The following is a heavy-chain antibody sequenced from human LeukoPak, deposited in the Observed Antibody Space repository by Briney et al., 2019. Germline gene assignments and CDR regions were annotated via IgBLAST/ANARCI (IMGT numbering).Heavy chain of an antibody. D-gene: IGHD5-12*01. CDR2: ITNSGGNT. CDR1: GFTFPSYA. J-gene: IGHJ4*02. CDR3: AKGGQTDRFDY. Sequence: GGSLRLSCAASGFTFPSYAMSWVRQAPGKGLEWVSGITNSGGNTYYADSVKGRFTISRDNSKSTLYPQMNSLRAEDTAVFYCAKGGQTDRFDYWGQGALVTVSS. V-gene: IGHV3-23*01.